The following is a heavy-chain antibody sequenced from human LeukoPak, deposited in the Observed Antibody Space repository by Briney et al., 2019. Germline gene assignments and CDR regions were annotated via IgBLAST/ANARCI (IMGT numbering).Heavy chain of an antibody. CDR1: GFTFSSYG. CDR3: ARDLSGSYVSDY. CDR2: ISSDGSSK. Sequence: GRSLRLSCAASGFTFSSYGMHWVRQAPGKGLEWVAVISSDGSSKQSADSVKGRFTISRGNSKNMLFLQMDSLRAEDAAVYYCARDLSGSYVSDYWGQGTLVTVSS. J-gene: IGHJ4*02. V-gene: IGHV3-30*19. D-gene: IGHD1-26*01.